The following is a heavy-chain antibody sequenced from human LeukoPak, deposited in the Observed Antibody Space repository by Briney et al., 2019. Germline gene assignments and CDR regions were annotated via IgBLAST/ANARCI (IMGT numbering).Heavy chain of an antibody. J-gene: IGHJ4*02. CDR1: GLPFSCQS. CDR3: SRHGKPDYNDIDF. CDR2: ISQDGSAK. V-gene: IGHV3-30-3*01. D-gene: IGHD4-11*01. Sequence: PGRSLIHSCGASGLPFSCQSMHWIRQASARGVEKVPVISQDGSAKYFAGSVEGRFTISRDNSKNTLYLQMNSLRTEDTALYFCSRHGKPDYNDIDFWGQGTLVTVSS.